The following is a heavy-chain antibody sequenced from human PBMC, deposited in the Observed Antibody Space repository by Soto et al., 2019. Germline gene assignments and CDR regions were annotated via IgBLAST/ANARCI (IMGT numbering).Heavy chain of an antibody. CDR2: INANAINT. CDR1: GFIFGDHG. Sequence: GGSLRLSCAASGFIFGDHGMTWVRHAPGRALEWVSTINANAINTHYADSVKGRFTISRDNSKSTLDLQKNSLRAEDTAIYYGVSCVSAHFDFWGPGTLVTVSS. V-gene: IGHV3-23*01. J-gene: IGHJ4*02. CDR3: VSCVSAHFDF. D-gene: IGHD2-21*01.